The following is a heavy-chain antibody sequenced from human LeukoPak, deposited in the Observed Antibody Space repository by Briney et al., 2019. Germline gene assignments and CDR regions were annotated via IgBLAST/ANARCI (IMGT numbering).Heavy chain of an antibody. CDR2: IIPIFGTA. D-gene: IGHD3-10*01. CDR1: GGTFSSYA. Sequence: ASVKVSCKASGGTFSSYAISWVRQAPGQGLEWMGGIIPIFGTANYAQKFQGRVTITADKSTSTAYMELSSLRSEDTAVYYCARDGSGSRDYFDYWGQGTLVTVSS. CDR3: ARDGSGSRDYFDY. V-gene: IGHV1-69*06. J-gene: IGHJ4*02.